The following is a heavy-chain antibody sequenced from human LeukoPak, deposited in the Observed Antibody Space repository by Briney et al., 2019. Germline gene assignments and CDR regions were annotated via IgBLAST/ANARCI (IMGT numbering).Heavy chain of an antibody. V-gene: IGHV3-30-3*01. Sequence: AGGSLRLSCAASGFTFSSFTMHWVRQAPGKGLEWVAVISYDGSDKYYADSVKGRFTISRDDSKNTLYLQMNSLRAEDTAVYYCARDNGMDVWGQGTTVIVSS. CDR2: ISYDGSDK. CDR3: ARDNGMDV. CDR1: GFTFSSFT. J-gene: IGHJ6*02.